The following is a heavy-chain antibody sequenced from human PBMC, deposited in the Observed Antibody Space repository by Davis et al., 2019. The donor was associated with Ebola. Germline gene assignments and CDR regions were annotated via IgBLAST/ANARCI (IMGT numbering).Heavy chain of an antibody. CDR1: GYTFTSYG. V-gene: IGHV1-18*01. CDR3: ARGLSIAAAHYYYYRMDV. CDR2: ISAYNGNT. J-gene: IGHJ6*02. Sequence: ASVKVSCKASGYTFTSYGISWVRQAPGQGLEWMGWISAYNGNTNYAQKLQGRVTMTTDTSTSTAYMALRSLRSDATAVYYCARGLSIAAAHYYYYRMDVWGQGTTVTVSS. D-gene: IGHD6-13*01.